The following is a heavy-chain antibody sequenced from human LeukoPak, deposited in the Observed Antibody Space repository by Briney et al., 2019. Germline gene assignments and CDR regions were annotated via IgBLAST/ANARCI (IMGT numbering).Heavy chain of an antibody. Sequence: PSETLSLTCTVSGGSISSYYWSWIRQPPGKGLEWIGYIHYSGSTNYNPSLKSRVTISVDTSKNQFSLKLSSVTAADTAVYYCARSLSSTRSWFDPWGQGTLVTVSS. V-gene: IGHV4-59*01. CDR3: ARSLSSTRSWFDP. J-gene: IGHJ5*02. D-gene: IGHD2-2*01. CDR2: IHYSGST. CDR1: GGSISSYY.